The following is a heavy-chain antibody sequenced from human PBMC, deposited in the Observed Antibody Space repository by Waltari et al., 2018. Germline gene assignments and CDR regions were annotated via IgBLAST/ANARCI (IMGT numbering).Heavy chain of an antibody. D-gene: IGHD5-12*01. Sequence: QVQLAESGGGVVQPGRSLSLSCGDSGFTFNSYAMHWVRQAPGKGLEWVAVLSYDGSNIHYVDSVKGRFTVSRDNSKNTLYLQMNSLRAEDTALYYCARETIRGYDFVGRFDLWGRGTLVTVSS. V-gene: IGHV3-30*04. CDR1: GFTFNSYA. CDR2: LSYDGSNI. J-gene: IGHJ2*01. CDR3: ARETIRGYDFVGRFDL.